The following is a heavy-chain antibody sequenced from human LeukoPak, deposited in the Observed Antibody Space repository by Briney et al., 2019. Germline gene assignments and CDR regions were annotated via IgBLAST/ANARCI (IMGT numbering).Heavy chain of an antibody. D-gene: IGHD3-3*01. CDR1: GYIFTNYD. V-gene: IGHV1-8*01. J-gene: IGHJ6*03. CDR2: MNPNSGNT. Sequence: ASVKVSCKASGYIFTNYDINWVRQATGQGLEWMGWMNPNSGNTGYAQKFQGRVTITRNTSISTAYMELSSLRSEDTAVYYCARGIPPPLTITVYDFWGVYYYYYMDVWGKGTTVTVSS. CDR3: ARGIPPPLTITVYDFWGVYYYYYMDV.